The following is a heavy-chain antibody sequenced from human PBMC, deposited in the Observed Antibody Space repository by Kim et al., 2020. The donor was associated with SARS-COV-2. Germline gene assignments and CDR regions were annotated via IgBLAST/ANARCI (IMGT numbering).Heavy chain of an antibody. CDR3: AKALSYCSGGSCFFMAY. Sequence: GGSLRLSCAASGFTDDYAMHWVRQAPGKGLEWLSLIIGDGGNTYYADSVQGRFTISRDNSKNSLYLQMNSLRSEDTAFYYCAKALSYCSGGSCFFMAYWGQGTLVTVSS. CDR2: IIGDGGNT. V-gene: IGHV3-43*02. D-gene: IGHD2-15*01. J-gene: IGHJ4*02. CDR1: GFTDDYA.